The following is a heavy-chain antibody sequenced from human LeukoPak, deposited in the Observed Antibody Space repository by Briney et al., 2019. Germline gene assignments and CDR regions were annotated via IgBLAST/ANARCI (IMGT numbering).Heavy chain of an antibody. D-gene: IGHD3-10*01. CDR3: ARRRGSGTGDAFDI. CDR1: GGSISSYY. J-gene: IGHJ3*02. Sequence: SETLSLTCTVSGGSISSYYWSWIRRPPGKGLEWIGYIYNSGTTNYNPSLKSRLTISVDTSKKQFSLKLSSVTATDTAVYYCARRRGSGTGDAFDIWGQGTMVTVSS. CDR2: IYNSGTT. V-gene: IGHV4-59*08.